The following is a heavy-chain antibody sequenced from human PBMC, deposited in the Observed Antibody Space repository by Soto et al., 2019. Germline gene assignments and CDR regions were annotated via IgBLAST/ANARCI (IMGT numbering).Heavy chain of an antibody. D-gene: IGHD3-22*01. J-gene: IGHJ4*02. CDR2: IIPIFGTA. CDR3: ARDETPNSYDSGGYYSN. Sequence: QVQLVQSGAEVKKPGSSVKVSCKASGGTFSSYAISWVRQAPGQGLEWMGGIIPIFGTANYAQKFQGRVTMTADKSKRTAYMERSSLRSEDTAVYYCARDETPNSYDSGGYYSNWGQGPLVTVSS. CDR1: GGTFSSYA. V-gene: IGHV1-69*06.